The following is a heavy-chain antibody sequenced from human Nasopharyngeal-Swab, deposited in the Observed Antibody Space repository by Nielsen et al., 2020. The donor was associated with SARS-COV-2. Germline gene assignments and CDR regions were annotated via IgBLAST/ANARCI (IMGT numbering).Heavy chain of an antibody. J-gene: IGHJ4*02. Sequence: WIRQPPGKGLEWIGGIYYSGSTYYNPSLKSRVTISVDTSKNQFSPKLSSVTAADTAVYYCASIAAAGAPGYWGQGTLVTVSS. D-gene: IGHD6-13*01. CDR2: IYYSGST. CDR3: ASIAAAGAPGY. V-gene: IGHV4-39*01.